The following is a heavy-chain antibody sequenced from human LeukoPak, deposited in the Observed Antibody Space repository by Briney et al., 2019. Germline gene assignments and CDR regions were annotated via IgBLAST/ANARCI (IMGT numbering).Heavy chain of an antibody. CDR2: IIPIFGTA. Sequence: GASVKVSCKASGGTFSSYAISWVRQAPGQGLEWMGGIIPIFGTANYAQKFQGRVTITADESTSTAYMELSSLRSEDTAVYYCATGGYSYAYFDYWGQGTLVTVSS. V-gene: IGHV1-69*13. CDR1: GGTFSSYA. CDR3: ATGGYSYAYFDY. D-gene: IGHD5-18*01. J-gene: IGHJ4*02.